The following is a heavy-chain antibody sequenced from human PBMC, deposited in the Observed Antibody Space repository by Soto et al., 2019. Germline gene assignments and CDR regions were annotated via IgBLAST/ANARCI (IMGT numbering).Heavy chain of an antibody. Sequence: PGGSLRLSCVGSGFTFSDVWMNWVRQAPGKGLEWVGRIKTISDGGATAYSAHVNGRFSISRDDAKNTLYLQMDSLKVEDTGIYYCATESLRYFNWFPGDHWGQGTLVTVSS. J-gene: IGHJ4*02. V-gene: IGHV3-15*07. D-gene: IGHD3-9*01. CDR3: ATESLRYFNWFPGDH. CDR1: GFTFSDVW. CDR2: IKTISDGGAT.